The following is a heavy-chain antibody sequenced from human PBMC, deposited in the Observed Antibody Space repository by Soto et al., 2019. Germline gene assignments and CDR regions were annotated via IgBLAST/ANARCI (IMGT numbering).Heavy chain of an antibody. CDR2: FNPSGLST. CDR1: GSITNHH. CDR3: AKVTPRGPIAVAGPLGS. V-gene: IGHV1-46*01. Sequence: QVHLVQSGAEVKKPGASVNVSCQASGSITNHHMHWVRQAPGQGLEWMGIFNPSGLSTTYAQKFQGRVTITQDTSTCTGYMELSSLTSEDTAVYFCAKVTPRGPIAVAGPLGSWGQGTLVIVS. D-gene: IGHD6-19*01. J-gene: IGHJ4*02.